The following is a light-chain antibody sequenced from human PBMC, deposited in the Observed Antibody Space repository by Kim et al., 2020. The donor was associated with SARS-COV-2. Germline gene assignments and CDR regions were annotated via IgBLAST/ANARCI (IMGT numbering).Light chain of an antibody. CDR3: SAWDSSLSAWV. J-gene: IGLJ2*01. V-gene: IGLV10-54*01. CDR1: SNNVGDQG. Sequence: LTQPPSVSDALRQTATLPCPWNSNNVGDQGAAWLQQHQGHPPKLLSNRRNNRPSGISERFSASRSGDTASLTITGLQPEDEADYYCSAWDSSLSAWVFGGGTQLTVL. CDR2: RRN.